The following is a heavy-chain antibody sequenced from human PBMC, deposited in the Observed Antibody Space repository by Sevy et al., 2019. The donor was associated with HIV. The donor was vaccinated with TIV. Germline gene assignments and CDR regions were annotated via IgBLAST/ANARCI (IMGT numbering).Heavy chain of an antibody. CDR2: MSSGTSYR. Sequence: GGSLRLSCAASGFTFSDYYMSWIRQAPGKGLEWVSYMSSGTSYRKYADSVKGRFTISIDNSKNSLYLQMNSLISEDTAVYYCARHRRSYGGQYFDYWGQGTLVTVSS. V-gene: IGHV3-11*06. J-gene: IGHJ4*02. CDR1: GFTFSDYY. D-gene: IGHD1-26*01. CDR3: ARHRRSYGGQYFDY.